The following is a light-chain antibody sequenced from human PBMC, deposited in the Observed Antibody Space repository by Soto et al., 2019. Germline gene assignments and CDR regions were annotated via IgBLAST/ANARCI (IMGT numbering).Light chain of an antibody. Sequence: EIVMTQSPATLSVSPGERATLSCRASQSVSSNLAWYQQKPGQAPRLLIFGVSTRATGIPARFSGSGSGTEFTLTISSLQSEDFAVYYCQQYNNWPPICTFGPGTKVDIK. J-gene: IGKJ3*01. CDR1: QSVSSN. CDR2: GVS. V-gene: IGKV3-15*01. CDR3: QQYNNWPPICT.